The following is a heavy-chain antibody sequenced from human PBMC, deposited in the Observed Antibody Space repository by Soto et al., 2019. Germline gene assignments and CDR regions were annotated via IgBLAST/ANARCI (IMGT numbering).Heavy chain of an antibody. CDR1: GFTFSDSP. J-gene: IGHJ6*02. CDR3: AKGALSTHGIDV. CDR2: VNSNGVVK. Sequence: DVQLLESGGGLVQPGGSLRLSCAASGFTFSDSPMSWVRQAPRKGLEWVSSVNSNGVVKLYADSVKGRFSISRHNSKSTIFLQMNSLRDEDTAVYYCAKGALSTHGIDVCGQGTTVTVSS. V-gene: IGHV3-23*01.